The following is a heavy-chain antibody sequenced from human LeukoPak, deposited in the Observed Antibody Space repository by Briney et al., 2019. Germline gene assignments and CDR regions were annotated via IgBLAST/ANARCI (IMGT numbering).Heavy chain of an antibody. CDR1: GGSISNYY. Sequence: ASETLSLTCTVSGGSISNYYWSWIRQPPGKGLEWIGYIYYSGSTNYNPSLKSRVTISVDTSKNQFSLKLSSVTAADTAVYYCARVDSGYENWFDPWGQGTLVTVSS. CDR3: ARVDSGYENWFDP. CDR2: IYYSGST. D-gene: IGHD5-12*01. J-gene: IGHJ5*02. V-gene: IGHV4-59*01.